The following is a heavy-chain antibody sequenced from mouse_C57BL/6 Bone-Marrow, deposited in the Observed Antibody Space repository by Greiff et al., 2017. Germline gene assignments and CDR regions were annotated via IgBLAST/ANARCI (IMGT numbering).Heavy chain of an antibody. CDR3: ARAKYTGSSYYAMGY. CDR2: ISSGSSAI. J-gene: IGHJ4*01. CDR1: GFTFSDYG. V-gene: IGHV5-17*01. Sequence: EVKLVESGGGLVKPGGSLKLSCAASGFTFSDYGMNWVRQAPEKGLEWVAYISSGSSAIYYADTVKGRFTISRDNEKNTLFLQMTSLRSEDTTMYYCARAKYTGSSYYAMGYWGQGTSVTASS. D-gene: IGHD1-1*01.